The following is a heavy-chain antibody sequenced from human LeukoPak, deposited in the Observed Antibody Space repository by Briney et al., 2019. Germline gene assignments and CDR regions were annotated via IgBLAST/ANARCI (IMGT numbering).Heavy chain of an antibody. CDR3: AELGITMIGGV. CDR2: ISTSGSYK. J-gene: IGHJ6*04. Sequence: PGGSLRLSCAASRFTFSSYSMNWDRQAPGKGLEWVSSISTSGSYKYYADSVKGRFTISRDNAKNSLYLQMNSLRAEDTAVYYCAELGITMIGGVWGKGTTVTISS. V-gene: IGHV3-21*01. CDR1: RFTFSSYS. D-gene: IGHD3-10*02.